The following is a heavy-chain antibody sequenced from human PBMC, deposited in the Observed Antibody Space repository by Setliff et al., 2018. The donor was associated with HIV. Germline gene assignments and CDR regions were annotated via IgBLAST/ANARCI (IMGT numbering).Heavy chain of an antibody. CDR3: ARPRLSRIAAAAPDY. CDR2: ISAYNGNT. J-gene: IGHJ4*02. V-gene: IGHV1-18*01. D-gene: IGHD6-13*01. CDR1: GGTFSSYA. Sequence: GASVKVSCKAFGGTFSSYAISWVRQAPGQGLEWVGWISAYNGNTSYAQKFQGRVTMTRDTSTSTVYMELSSLRSEDTAVYYCARPRLSRIAAAAPDYWGQGTLVIVSS.